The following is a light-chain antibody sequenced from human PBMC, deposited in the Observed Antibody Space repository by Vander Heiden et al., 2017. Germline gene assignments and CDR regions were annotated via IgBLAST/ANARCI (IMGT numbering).Light chain of an antibody. Sequence: QSVPTQPPSASGAPGQRVTISCTGSSSNIGAGYDVHWYQQRPGTAPRLLIYGNSNRPSGVPDRFSGSKSGTSASLAITGLQAEDEADYYCQSYDSSLSGWVFGGGTKLTVL. CDR3: QSYDSSLSGWV. CDR1: SSNIGAGYD. V-gene: IGLV1-40*01. J-gene: IGLJ3*02. CDR2: GNS.